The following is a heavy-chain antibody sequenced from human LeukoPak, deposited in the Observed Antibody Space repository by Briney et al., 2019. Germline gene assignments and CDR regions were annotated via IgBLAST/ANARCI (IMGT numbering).Heavy chain of an antibody. D-gene: IGHD2-2*01. Sequence: GRSLRLSCAASGFIFSSYGMHWVRQAPGKGLEGVAVIWYDGSDKYYADSVKGRFTISRDNSKNTLYLQMNSLRAEDTAVYYCARDPNRRYCSSTSCYGYYYYGMDVWGQGTTVTVSS. CDR2: IWYDGSDK. J-gene: IGHJ6*02. CDR1: GFIFSSYG. CDR3: ARDPNRRYCSSTSCYGYYYYGMDV. V-gene: IGHV3-33*01.